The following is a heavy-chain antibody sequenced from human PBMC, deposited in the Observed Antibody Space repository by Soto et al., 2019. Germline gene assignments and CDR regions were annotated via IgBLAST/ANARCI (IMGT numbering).Heavy chain of an antibody. Sequence: QVQLVQSGAEVKKPAYSVKVSCKASGGTFSSYAISWVRQAPGQGLEWMGGIIPIFGTANYAQKFQGRVTITADESTSTAYMELSSLRSEDTAVYYCARGSHDYDFWSGPTYYYYGMDVWGQGTTVTVSS. CDR2: IIPIFGTA. V-gene: IGHV1-69*01. D-gene: IGHD3-3*01. CDR3: ARGSHDYDFWSGPTYYYYGMDV. J-gene: IGHJ6*02. CDR1: GGTFSSYA.